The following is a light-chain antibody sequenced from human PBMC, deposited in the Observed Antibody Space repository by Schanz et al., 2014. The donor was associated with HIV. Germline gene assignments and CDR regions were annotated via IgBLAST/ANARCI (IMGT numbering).Light chain of an antibody. J-gene: IGLJ3*02. V-gene: IGLV2-14*01. CDR1: SGDVGGYNY. CDR2: DVS. Sequence: QSALTQPASVSASPGQSITISCTGTSGDVGGYNYVSWYQQHPGKAPKLMIYDVSNRPSGVSNRFSGSKSGNTASLTISGLQAEDEADYYCSSYTSSSTWVFGGGTKLTVL. CDR3: SSYTSSSTWV.